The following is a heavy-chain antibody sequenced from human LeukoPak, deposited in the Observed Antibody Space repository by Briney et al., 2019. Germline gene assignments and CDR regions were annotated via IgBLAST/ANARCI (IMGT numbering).Heavy chain of an antibody. CDR3: ASESPLYYDGNSGF. D-gene: IGHD4-23*01. Sequence: GGSLRLSCAASGFTFSDYYMSWIRQAPGKGLEWVSYISSSSSYTNYADSVKGRFTISRDNAKNSLYLQMNSLRAEDTAVYYCASESPLYYDGNSGFWGQGALVTVSS. CDR2: ISSSSSYT. CDR1: GFTFSDYY. V-gene: IGHV3-11*06. J-gene: IGHJ4*02.